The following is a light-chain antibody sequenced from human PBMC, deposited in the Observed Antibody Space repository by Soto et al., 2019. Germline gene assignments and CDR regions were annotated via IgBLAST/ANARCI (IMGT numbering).Light chain of an antibody. J-gene: IGKJ3*01. CDR2: NAY. V-gene: IGKV1-5*01. CDR1: QNIHPW. CDR3: QQNNFY. Sequence: DIQLTQSPSTLSASVGDRVTITCRARQNIHPWLAWFQLKPGQAPKLLVYNAYSLVSGVPSRFAASGSETEITLTIDSLQPDDFATYYCQQNNFYFGRGTKVDIK.